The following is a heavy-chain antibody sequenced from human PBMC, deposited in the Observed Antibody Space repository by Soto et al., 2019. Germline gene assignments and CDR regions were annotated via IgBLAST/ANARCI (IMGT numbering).Heavy chain of an antibody. CDR3: AKVAMEGYDFWSGYYYYYGMDV. V-gene: IGHV3-30*18. D-gene: IGHD3-3*01. J-gene: IGHJ6*02. CDR2: ISYDGSNK. CDR1: GFTFSSYG. Sequence: GGSLRLSCAAPGFTFSSYGMHWVRQAPGKGLEGVAVISYDGSNKYYADSVKGRFTISRDNSKNTLYLQMNSLRAEDTAVYYCAKVAMEGYDFWSGYYYYYGMDVWGQGTTVTAP.